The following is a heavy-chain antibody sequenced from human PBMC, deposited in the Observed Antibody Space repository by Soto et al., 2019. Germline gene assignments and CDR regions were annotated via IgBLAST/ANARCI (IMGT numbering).Heavy chain of an antibody. D-gene: IGHD2-15*01. Sequence: GASVKVSCKASGYTFTNYGISWVRQAPGQGLEWMGWISAYSGDANYAQKLQGRVTMTTDTSTSTAYMELRSLRSDDTAVYYCARVYCSGGGCYSIDYWGQGTLVTVSS. CDR3: ARVYCSGGGCYSIDY. CDR1: GYTFTNYG. J-gene: IGHJ4*02. CDR2: ISAYSGDA. V-gene: IGHV1-18*01.